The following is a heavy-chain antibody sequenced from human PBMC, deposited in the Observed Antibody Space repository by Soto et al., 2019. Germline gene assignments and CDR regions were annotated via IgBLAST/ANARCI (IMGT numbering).Heavy chain of an antibody. Sequence: EVQLVESGGGLVQWGGSLRLSCAASGFTFSGYSVNWVRQAPGKGLEWVSYISSSGSTIYYADSVKGRFTISRDNAKNSLYLQMNSLRAEDTAVYYCARGVAYFDWLSRLDAFDIWGQGTMVTVSS. CDR3: ARGVAYFDWLSRLDAFDI. D-gene: IGHD3-9*01. CDR1: GFTFSGYS. V-gene: IGHV3-48*04. CDR2: ISSSGSTI. J-gene: IGHJ3*02.